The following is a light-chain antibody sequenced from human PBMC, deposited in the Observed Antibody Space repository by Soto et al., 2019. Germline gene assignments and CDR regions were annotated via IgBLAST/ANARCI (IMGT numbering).Light chain of an antibody. V-gene: IGLV2-18*02. J-gene: IGLJ1*01. Sequence: QSVLTQPPSVSGSPGQSVVISCTGTSSDVGSYNRVSWYQQPPGTAPKLMIYDVISRPSGAPDRFSGSKSGNTASLTISGLQPEDEADYYCLSFTNSDTYVFGTGTKVTVL. CDR2: DVI. CDR1: SSDVGSYNR. CDR3: LSFTNSDTYV.